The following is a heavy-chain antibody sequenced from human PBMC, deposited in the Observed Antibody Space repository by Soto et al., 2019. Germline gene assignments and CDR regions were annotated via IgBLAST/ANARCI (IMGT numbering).Heavy chain of an antibody. J-gene: IGHJ5*02. CDR3: AREHCSGGSCYHNWFDP. CDR2: IYYSGST. V-gene: IGHV4-31*03. CDR1: GGSISNGGYY. Sequence: QVQLQESGPGLVKPSQTLSLTCTVSGGSISNGGYYWSWIRQHPGKGLEWIGYIYYSGSTYYNPSLKSRVTISVDTSKNQFSLKLSSVTAADTAVYYCAREHCSGGSCYHNWFDPWGQGTLVTVSS. D-gene: IGHD2-15*01.